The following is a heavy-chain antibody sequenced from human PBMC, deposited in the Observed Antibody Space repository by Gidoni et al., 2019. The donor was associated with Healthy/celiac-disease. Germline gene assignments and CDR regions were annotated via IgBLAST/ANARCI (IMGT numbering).Heavy chain of an antibody. D-gene: IGHD6-13*01. CDR3: ARDQGSSWSRYFDL. Sequence: QVQLQESGPGLVKPSETLSLTCTVSGGSISSYYWSCIRQPAGKGLAWIGRIYTSGSPNYNPSLKSRVTMSVDTSKNQFSLKLSSVTAADTAVYYCARDQGSSWSRYFDLWGRGTLVTVSS. J-gene: IGHJ2*01. CDR1: GGSISSYY. V-gene: IGHV4-4*07. CDR2: IYTSGSP.